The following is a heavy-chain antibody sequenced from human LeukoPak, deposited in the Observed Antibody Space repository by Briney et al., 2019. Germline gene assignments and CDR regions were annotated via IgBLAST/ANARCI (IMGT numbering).Heavy chain of an antibody. CDR1: GYTFTSYA. J-gene: IGHJ6*02. CDR2: IKAGNGNT. Sequence: ASVTVSCKASGYTFTSYAMHWVRQAPGQRLEWMGWIKAGNGNTKYLQKFQGRVTITRETTASTAYMELSSLRSEDTAVYYCARDGIVVVQAYYYYYGMDISGQGTTVTVSS. CDR3: ARDGIVVVQAYYYYYGMDI. D-gene: IGHD2-2*01. V-gene: IGHV1-3*01.